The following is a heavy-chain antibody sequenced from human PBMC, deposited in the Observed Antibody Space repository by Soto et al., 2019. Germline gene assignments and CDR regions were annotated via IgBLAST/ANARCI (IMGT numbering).Heavy chain of an antibody. J-gene: IGHJ4*02. CDR1: GFTFSGYW. Sequence: GGSLRLSCAASGFTFSGYWMHWVRQAPGKGLVWVSRINNDGSRTNYADSVKGRFTISRDNAKNTLYLQMNSLRAEDTAVYYCAREFTSSGCWGQGTLVTVSS. CDR2: INNDGSRT. V-gene: IGHV3-74*01. CDR3: AREFTSSGC. D-gene: IGHD6-25*01.